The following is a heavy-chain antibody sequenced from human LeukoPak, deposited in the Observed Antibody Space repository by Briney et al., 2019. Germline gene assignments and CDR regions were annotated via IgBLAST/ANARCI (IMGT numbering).Heavy chain of an antibody. CDR1: GFTFSTSA. CDR2: ISDDGSNE. CDR3: ARVGEFSYYYDYAWLDP. Sequence: GGSLRLSCAASGFTFSTSAMHWVRQAPGKGLEWVAVISDDGSNEYYAHSVKGRFTVSRDNPKNTVYLQVNSLRLEDTAVYYCARVGEFSYYYDYAWLDPWGQGTLVTVSS. D-gene: IGHD3-16*02. J-gene: IGHJ5*02. V-gene: IGHV3-30-3*01.